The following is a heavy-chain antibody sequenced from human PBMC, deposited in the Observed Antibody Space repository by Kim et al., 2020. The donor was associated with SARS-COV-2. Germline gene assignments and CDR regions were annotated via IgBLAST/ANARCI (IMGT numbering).Heavy chain of an antibody. CDR3: SSSFGEVIDC. CDR1: GFTFSSYA. CDR2: ISGSGGSA. J-gene: IGHJ4*02. V-gene: IGHV3-23*01. D-gene: IGHD3-10*01. Sequence: GGSLRLSCAASGFTFSSYAMSWVRQAPGKGLEWVSAISGSGGSAYYADAAKGRVTISRDSAKNTLYLQMNSMSPETTAVDYCSSSFGEVIDCWGQVIPVT.